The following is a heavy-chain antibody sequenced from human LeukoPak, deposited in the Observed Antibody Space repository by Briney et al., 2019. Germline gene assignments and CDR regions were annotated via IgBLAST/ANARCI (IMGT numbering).Heavy chain of an antibody. CDR3: ASGRGYSYGYGVGIDY. Sequence: GASVKVSCKASGGTFSSYAISWVRQAPGQGLEGMGRIIPILGIANYAQKFQGRVTITADKSTSTAYMELSSLRSEDTAVYYCASGRGYSYGYGVGIDYWGQGTLVTVSS. CDR1: GGTFSSYA. J-gene: IGHJ4*02. CDR2: IIPILGIA. V-gene: IGHV1-69*04. D-gene: IGHD5-18*01.